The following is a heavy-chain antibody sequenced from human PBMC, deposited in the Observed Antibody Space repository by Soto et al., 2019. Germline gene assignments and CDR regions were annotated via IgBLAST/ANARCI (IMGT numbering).Heavy chain of an antibody. D-gene: IGHD6-25*01. V-gene: IGHV2-26*02. J-gene: IGHJ4*02. Sequence: QVTLKESGPVLVKPTETLTLTCTVSAFSLRSARMGVSWIRQPPGKALEWLAHIFPNDKRSYRTYLRSRLTIAKDTYKSQVVLKMTNMDPVDTATYFCVRMDSRIAADWGQGTLVTVSS. CDR2: IFPNDKR. CDR1: AFSLRSARMG. CDR3: VRMDSRIAAD.